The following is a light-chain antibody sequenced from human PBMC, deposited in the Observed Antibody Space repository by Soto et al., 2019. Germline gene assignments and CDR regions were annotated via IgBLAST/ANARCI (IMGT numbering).Light chain of an antibody. J-gene: IGKJ1*01. CDR1: QSLLHNDGYNY. V-gene: IGKV2-28*01. Sequence: DTVMTQSPLSLPATPGEPASISCWTSQSLLHNDGYNYLDWYLQKPGQSPELPIYFGSYRASGVPDRFSGSGSRTDFTLKISRVEAEDVGVYYCMQALQTPPTFGQGTKLEI. CDR2: FGS. CDR3: MQALQTPPT.